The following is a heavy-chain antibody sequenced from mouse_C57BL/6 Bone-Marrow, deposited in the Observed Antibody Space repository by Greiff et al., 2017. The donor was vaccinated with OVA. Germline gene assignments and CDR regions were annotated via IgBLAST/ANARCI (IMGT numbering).Heavy chain of an antibody. J-gene: IGHJ3*01. V-gene: IGHV1-82*01. D-gene: IGHD4-1*01. CDR1: GYAFSSSW. Sequence: QVQLQQSGPELVKPGASVKISCKASGYAFSSSWMNWVKQRPGKGLEWIGRIYPGDGDTNYNGKFKGEATLTADKSSSTAYMQLSSLTSEDSAVYFCARWDSFAYWGQGTLVTVSA. CDR2: IYPGDGDT. CDR3: ARWDSFAY.